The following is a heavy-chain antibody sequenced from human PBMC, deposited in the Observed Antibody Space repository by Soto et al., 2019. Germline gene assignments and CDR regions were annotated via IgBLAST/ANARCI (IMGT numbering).Heavy chain of an antibody. D-gene: IGHD1-26*01. J-gene: IGHJ4*02. Sequence: EVQLVESGGGLVQPGGSLRLSCAASGFTFSDHYVDWVRQAPGKGLEWVARIRNKANSYSTEYAASAKGRFTISRDDSKNLGYLQMSSLKTEDTAVYYCARISLGSYDLTYFDYWGQGPLVPVSS. V-gene: IGHV3-72*01. CDR1: GFTFSDHY. CDR3: ARISLGSYDLTYFDY. CDR2: IRNKANSYST.